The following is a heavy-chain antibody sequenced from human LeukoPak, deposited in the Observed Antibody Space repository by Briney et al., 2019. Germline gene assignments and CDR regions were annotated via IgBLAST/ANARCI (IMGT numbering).Heavy chain of an antibody. CDR3: ARAPGTFDI. CDR2: TNPNSGGT. J-gene: IGHJ3*02. D-gene: IGHD1-1*01. V-gene: IGHV1-2*02. CDR1: GYTFTGYY. Sequence: GASVKVSCKASGYTFTGYYMYWVRQAPGQGLEWMGWTNPNSGGTNYAQKFQDRITMSRDTSISTAYMELSSLRSDDTAVYFCARAPGTFDIWGQGTVVTVSS.